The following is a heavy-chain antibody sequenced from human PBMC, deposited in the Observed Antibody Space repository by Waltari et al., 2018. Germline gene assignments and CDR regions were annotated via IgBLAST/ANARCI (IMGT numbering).Heavy chain of an antibody. D-gene: IGHD1-26*01. CDR3: ARDLGEWELYAFDI. V-gene: IGHV3-30-3*01. Sequence: QVQLVESGGGVVQPGRSLRLSCAASGFTFSSYAMHWVRQAPGKGLEWVAVISYDGSNKYYADSVKGRFTISRDNSKNTLYLQMNSLRAEDTAVYYCARDLGEWELYAFDIWGQGTMVTVSS. CDR2: ISYDGSNK. J-gene: IGHJ3*02. CDR1: GFTFSSYA.